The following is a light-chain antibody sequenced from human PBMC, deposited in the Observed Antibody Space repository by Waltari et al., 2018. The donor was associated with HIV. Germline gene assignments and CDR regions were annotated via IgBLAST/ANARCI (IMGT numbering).Light chain of an antibody. CDR1: SDDIGGYNY. CDR2: EVN. CDR3: SSFAGSNTVV. Sequence: QSALTQPPSASGSLGQSVTISCSGTSDDIGGYNYVFWYQQYPAKAPKLLIYEVNNRPSGFPYRFSRSTSLDTASLTVSGLQAEDEAHYFCSSFAGSNTVVFGGGTKLTVL. J-gene: IGLJ2*01. V-gene: IGLV2-8*01.